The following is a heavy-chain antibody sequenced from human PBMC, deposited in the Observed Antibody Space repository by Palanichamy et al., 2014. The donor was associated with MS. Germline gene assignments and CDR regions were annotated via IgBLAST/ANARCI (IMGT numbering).Heavy chain of an antibody. CDR3: ARGVSRYESGSWHY. J-gene: IGHJ4*02. Sequence: IYYSGSTNYNPSLKSRVTISVDTSKTQFSLRLSSVTAADTAVYYCARGVSRYESGSWHYWGQGALVTVSS. CDR2: IYYSGST. D-gene: IGHD3-10*01. V-gene: IGHV4-59*09.